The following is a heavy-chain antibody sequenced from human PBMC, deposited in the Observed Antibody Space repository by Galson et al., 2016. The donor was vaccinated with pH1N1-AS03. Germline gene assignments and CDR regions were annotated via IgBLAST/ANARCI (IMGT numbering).Heavy chain of an antibody. D-gene: IGHD1-1*01. CDR1: GFAFNDYA. Sequence: SLRLSCAASGFAFNDYAMTWVRQPPGKGLEYVSSIASGGAETFSAESVKGRFTMSRDNSKHTVYLQMKSLRAEDTAVYYCATNALKVRVDYWGQGTLVTVSS. J-gene: IGHJ4*02. V-gene: IGHV3-23*01. CDR3: ATNALKVRVDY. CDR2: IASGGAET.